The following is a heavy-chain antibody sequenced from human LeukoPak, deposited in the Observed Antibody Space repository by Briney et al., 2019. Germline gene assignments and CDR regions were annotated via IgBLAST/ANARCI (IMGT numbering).Heavy chain of an antibody. Sequence: SETLSLTCTVSGGSISSGNYLWSWIRQHPGKGLEWIGYNSYFGSTNYNPSLKSRVTISVDTSKNQFSLKLSSVTAADTAVYYCARHLGRVVWGKGTTVTVSS. CDR3: ARHLGRVV. J-gene: IGHJ6*04. V-gene: IGHV4-30-4*08. D-gene: IGHD7-27*01. CDR1: GGSISSGNYL. CDR2: NSYFGST.